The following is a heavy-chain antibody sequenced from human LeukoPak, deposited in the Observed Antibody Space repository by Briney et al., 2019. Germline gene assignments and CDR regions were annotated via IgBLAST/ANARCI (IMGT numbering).Heavy chain of an antibody. Sequence: SETLSLTCAVYGGSFSGYYWSWIRQPPGKGLEWIGEINHSGSTNYNPSLKSRVTISVDTSKNQFSLKLSSVTAADTAVYYCARSLGAAARLYTGFDPWGQGTLVTVSS. CDR3: ARSLGAAARLYTGFDP. V-gene: IGHV4-34*01. D-gene: IGHD6-13*01. CDR1: GGSFSGYY. J-gene: IGHJ5*02. CDR2: INHSGST.